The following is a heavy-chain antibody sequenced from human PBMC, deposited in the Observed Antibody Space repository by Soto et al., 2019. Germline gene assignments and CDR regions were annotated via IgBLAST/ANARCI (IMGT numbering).Heavy chain of an antibody. V-gene: IGHV3-23*01. Sequence: EVQLLESGGGLVQPGGSLRLSCAASGFTFSSYAMSWVRQAPGKGLEWVSSISGSGGNAYYADSVKGRFSISRDNSKTTVYLQMNDLRPDDTAVYYCATWHEREHAYDVWGQGTTVTVSS. CDR1: GFTFSSYA. CDR2: ISGSGGNA. D-gene: IGHD1-1*01. J-gene: IGHJ3*01. CDR3: ATWHEREHAYDV.